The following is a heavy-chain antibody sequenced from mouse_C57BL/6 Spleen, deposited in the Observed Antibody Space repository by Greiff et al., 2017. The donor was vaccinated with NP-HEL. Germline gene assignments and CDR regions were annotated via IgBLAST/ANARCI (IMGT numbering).Heavy chain of an antibody. CDR1: GYTFTDYE. Sequence: QVQLQQSGAELVRPGASVTLSCKASGYTFTDYEMHWVKQTPVHGLEWIGAIDPETGGTAYNQKFKGKAILTADTSSSTAYMELRSLTSEDSAVYYCTRIWLGLADWGQGTLVTVSA. D-gene: IGHD4-1*01. J-gene: IGHJ3*01. CDR3: TRIWLGLAD. V-gene: IGHV1-15*01. CDR2: IDPETGGT.